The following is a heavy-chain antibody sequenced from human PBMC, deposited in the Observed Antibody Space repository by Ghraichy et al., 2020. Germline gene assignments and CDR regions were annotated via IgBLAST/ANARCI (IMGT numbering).Heavy chain of an antibody. V-gene: IGHV5-51*01. Sequence: GESLNISCKGSGYSFTSYWIGWVRQMPGKGLEWMGIIYPGDSDTRYSPSFQGQVTISADKSISTAYLQWSSLKASDTAMYYCAREGERSAADYGMDVWGQGTTVTVSS. D-gene: IGHD1-26*01. CDR2: IYPGDSDT. J-gene: IGHJ6*02. CDR1: GYSFTSYW. CDR3: AREGERSAADYGMDV.